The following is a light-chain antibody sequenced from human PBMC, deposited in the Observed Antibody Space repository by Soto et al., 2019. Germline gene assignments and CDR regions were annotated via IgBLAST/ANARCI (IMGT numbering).Light chain of an antibody. CDR2: ATT. Sequence: LVLTQSPGTLSLSPGETAALSCRASQIGSGNYLSWYQQKPGQAPRLLIYATTTRAPGIQDRFSGSGSAKDFTVAITRLEPEESAVYFCQHFGYPQWTFGRGTKVDI. CDR1: QIGSGNY. CDR3: QHFGYPQWT. V-gene: IGKV3-20*01. J-gene: IGKJ1*01.